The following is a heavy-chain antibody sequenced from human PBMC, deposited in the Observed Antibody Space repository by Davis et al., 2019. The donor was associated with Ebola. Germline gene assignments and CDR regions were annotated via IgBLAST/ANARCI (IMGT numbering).Heavy chain of an antibody. D-gene: IGHD6-13*01. CDR2: ISSSSSYT. J-gene: IGHJ4*02. Sequence: GGSLRLSCAASGFTFSDYYMSWIRQAPGKGLEWVSYISSSSSYTNYADSVKGRFTISRDNSKNTLYLQMNSLRAEDTAVYYCAKVGALAAADYWGQGTLVTVSS. CDR3: AKVGALAAADY. CDR1: GFTFSDYY. V-gene: IGHV3-11*06.